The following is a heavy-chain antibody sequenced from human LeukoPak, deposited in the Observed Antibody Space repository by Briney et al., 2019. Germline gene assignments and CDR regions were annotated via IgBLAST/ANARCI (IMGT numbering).Heavy chain of an antibody. J-gene: IGHJ4*02. CDR3: ARDLMNLSLYGRTPLDY. CDR1: GYTFTGYY. V-gene: IGHV1-2*02. CDR2: INPNGGGT. Sequence: ASVKVSCKASGYTFTGYYMHWVRQAPGQGLEWMGWINPNGGGTNYAQKFQGRVTMTRDTSISTAYMELSRLRSDDTAVYYCARDLMNLSLYGRTPLDYWGQGTLVTVSS. D-gene: IGHD4-17*01.